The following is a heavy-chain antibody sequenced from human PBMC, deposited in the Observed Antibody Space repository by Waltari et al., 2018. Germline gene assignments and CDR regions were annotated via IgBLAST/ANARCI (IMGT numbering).Heavy chain of an antibody. D-gene: IGHD3-3*01. CDR2: IYYSGGT. J-gene: IGHJ3*02. CDR1: GGSISSSSYY. V-gene: IGHV4-39*07. Sequence: QLQLQESGPGLEKPSETLSLTCTVSGGSISSSSYYWGWIRQPPGKGLAWIGRIYYSGGTYYAPSLKSRVTRSVDTSKNQVSRKLRAVTAAETAVYYCARDSAYLWSGYVDDAFDIWGQGTMVTVSS. CDR3: ARDSAYLWSGYVDDAFDI.